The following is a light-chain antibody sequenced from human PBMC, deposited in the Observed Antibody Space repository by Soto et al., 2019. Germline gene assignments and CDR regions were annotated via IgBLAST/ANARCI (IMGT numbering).Light chain of an antibody. V-gene: IGKV3-15*01. Sequence: ETVMTQSPVTLSVFPGESATLSCRASQGVSSNLAWYQQKPGQAPRLLIYGASKRATGIPARFSGSGSGTEFTLTISSLQSEDFAVYYCQQYNNWPRTFGQGTKVEIK. J-gene: IGKJ1*01. CDR1: QGVSSN. CDR3: QQYNNWPRT. CDR2: GAS.